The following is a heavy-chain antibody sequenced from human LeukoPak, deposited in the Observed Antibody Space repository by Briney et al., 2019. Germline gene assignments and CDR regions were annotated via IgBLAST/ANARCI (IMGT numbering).Heavy chain of an antibody. CDR2: ISYDGSNK. CDR3: AIIAAAGDLDY. CDR1: GFTFSSYG. V-gene: IGHV3-30*03. J-gene: IGHJ4*02. Sequence: GGSLRLSCAASGFTFSSYGMHWVRQAPGKGLEWVAVISYDGSNKYYADSVKGRFTISRDNSKNTLYLQMNSLRAEDTAVYYCAIIAAAGDLDYWGQGTLVTASS. D-gene: IGHD6-13*01.